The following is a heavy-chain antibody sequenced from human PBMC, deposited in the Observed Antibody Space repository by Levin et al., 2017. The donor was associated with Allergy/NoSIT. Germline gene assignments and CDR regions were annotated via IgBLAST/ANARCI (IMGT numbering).Heavy chain of an antibody. CDR3: ARDAFYGSGTYHVY. Sequence: PGGSLRLSCAASGFTFSSYAMHWVRQAPGKGLEWVAIISYDGSSKYYADSVKGRFTISRDNSKNTLYLQMNSLRAEDTAVYYCARDAFYGSGTYHVYWGQGTLVTVSS. CDR1: GFTFSSYA. J-gene: IGHJ4*02. CDR2: ISYDGSSK. V-gene: IGHV3-30-3*01. D-gene: IGHD3-10*01.